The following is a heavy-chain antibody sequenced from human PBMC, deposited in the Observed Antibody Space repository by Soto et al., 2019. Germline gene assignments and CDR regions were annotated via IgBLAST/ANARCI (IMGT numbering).Heavy chain of an antibody. Sequence: QVQLQESGPGLVKPSETLSLTCTVSGGSISSYYWSWIRQPPGKGLEWIGYIYYSGSTNYNPSLKSRVTISVDTSKNQFSLKLSSVTAADTAVYYCARHLGDWGQGTLVTVSS. CDR3: ARHLGD. V-gene: IGHV4-59*08. D-gene: IGHD3-16*01. CDR2: IYYSGST. J-gene: IGHJ4*02. CDR1: GGSISSYY.